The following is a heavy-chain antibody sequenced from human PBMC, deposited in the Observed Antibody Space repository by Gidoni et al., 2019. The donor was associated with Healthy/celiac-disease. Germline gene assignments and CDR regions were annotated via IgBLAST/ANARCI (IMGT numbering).Heavy chain of an antibody. Sequence: AASGFTFSSYAMHWVRQAPGKGLEWVAVISYDGSNKYYADSVKGRFTISRDNSKNTLYLQMNSLRAEDTAVYYCARGLTDWGQGTLVTVSS. J-gene: IGHJ4*02. V-gene: IGHV3-30-3*01. D-gene: IGHD3-16*01. CDR3: ARGLTD. CDR2: ISYDGSNK. CDR1: GFTFSSYA.